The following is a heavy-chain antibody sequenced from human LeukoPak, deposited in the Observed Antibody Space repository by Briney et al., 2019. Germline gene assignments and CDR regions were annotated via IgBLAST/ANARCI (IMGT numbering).Heavy chain of an antibody. D-gene: IGHD2-8*01. CDR1: GGSIISGGYY. J-gene: IGHJ6*02. CDR3: ARDRVGSEGYYYYGMDV. Sequence: SETLSLTCTVSGGSIISGGYYWSGIRQHPGKVLEGIGDIYYSGSTDYNPSLKTRVTLSVDTSKNQFSLKLSSVTAADTAVYYCARDRVGSEGYYYYGMDVWGQGTTVTVSS. V-gene: IGHV4-31*03. CDR2: IYYSGST.